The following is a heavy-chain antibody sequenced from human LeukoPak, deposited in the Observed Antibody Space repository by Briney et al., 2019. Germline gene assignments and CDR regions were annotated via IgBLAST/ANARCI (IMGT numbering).Heavy chain of an antibody. CDR1: GFTFSSYG. V-gene: IGHV3-30*18. CDR3: AKPAGVTYRNFDY. Sequence: GGSLRLPCAASGFTFSSYGMHWVRQAPGKGLEWVAVISYDGSNKYYADSVKGRFTISRDNSKNTLYLQMNSLRAEDTAVYYCAKPAGVTYRNFDYWGQGTLVTVSS. D-gene: IGHD4-23*01. CDR2: ISYDGSNK. J-gene: IGHJ4*02.